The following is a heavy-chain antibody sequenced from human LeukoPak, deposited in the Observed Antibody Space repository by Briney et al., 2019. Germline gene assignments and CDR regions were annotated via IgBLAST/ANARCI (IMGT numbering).Heavy chain of an antibody. J-gene: IGHJ4*02. D-gene: IGHD2-21*01. V-gene: IGHV4-39*02. CDR1: GGSISSSSYY. Sequence: SETLSLTCTVSGGSISSSSYYWGWIRQPPGKGLEWIGSIYYSGSTYYNPSLKSRVTISVDTSKNQFSLKLNSVTAADTAVYYCARDSSLVVIAVSQGDFDYWGQGTLVTVSS. CDR2: IYYSGST. CDR3: ARDSSLVVIAVSQGDFDY.